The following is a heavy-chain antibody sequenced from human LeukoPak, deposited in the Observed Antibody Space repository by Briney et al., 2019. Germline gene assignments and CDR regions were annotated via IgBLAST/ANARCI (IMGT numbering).Heavy chain of an antibody. J-gene: IGHJ4*02. V-gene: IGHV1-46*01. Sequence: ASVKVSCRASGYTFTTYYMHWVRQAPGQGLEWMGIFNPSGGGTFYAQKFQGRVTMTGDTSTSTVYMELSSLRSDDTAVYYCARLYDFWSGYARWGQGTLVTVSS. CDR2: FNPSGGGT. CDR1: GYTFTTYY. CDR3: ARLYDFWSGYAR. D-gene: IGHD3-3*01.